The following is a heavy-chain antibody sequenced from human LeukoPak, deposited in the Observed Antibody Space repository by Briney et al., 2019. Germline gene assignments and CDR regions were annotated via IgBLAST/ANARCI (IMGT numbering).Heavy chain of an antibody. CDR3: AKPMSWELSETLDY. Sequence: GGSLRLSCAASGFTFSSYAMSWVRQAPGKGLEWVSAISGSGGSTYYADSVKGRFTISRDNSKNTLYLQMNSLRAEDTAVYYCAKPMSWELSETLDYLGQGSLVTVSS. D-gene: IGHD1-26*01. CDR2: ISGSGGST. CDR1: GFTFSSYA. J-gene: IGHJ4*02. V-gene: IGHV3-23*01.